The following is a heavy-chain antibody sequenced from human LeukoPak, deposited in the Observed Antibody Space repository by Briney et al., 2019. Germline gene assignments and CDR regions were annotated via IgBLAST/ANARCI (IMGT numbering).Heavy chain of an antibody. D-gene: IGHD2-8*01. CDR3: AREMLNEVSYYYNALDV. V-gene: IGHV3-49*04. CDR1: GFTFGDYA. Sequence: PGRSLRLSCTTSGFTFGDYALTWVRQAPGKGLEWVGFIRSKAYGGTADYAASVRGRFTISRDDSKSIAYLQMKSLKTDDTADYYCAREMLNEVSYYYNALDVWGQGTTVIVSS. CDR2: IRSKAYGGTA. J-gene: IGHJ6*02.